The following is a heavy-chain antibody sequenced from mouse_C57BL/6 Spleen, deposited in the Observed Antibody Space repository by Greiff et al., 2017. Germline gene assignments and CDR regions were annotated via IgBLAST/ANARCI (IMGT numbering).Heavy chain of an antibody. CDR3: ARANYSADGYFDV. CDR1: GYAFTNYL. D-gene: IGHD2-12*01. V-gene: IGHV1-54*01. Sequence: VQLQQSGPELVRPGTSVKVSCKASGYAFTNYLIEWVKQRPGQGLEWIGVIYPGSGDTNYNGTFKGKATLTADKSSSTAYMQLSSLTSEDSAVYFCARANYSADGYFDVWGKGTTVTVSA. CDR2: IYPGSGDT. J-gene: IGHJ1*03.